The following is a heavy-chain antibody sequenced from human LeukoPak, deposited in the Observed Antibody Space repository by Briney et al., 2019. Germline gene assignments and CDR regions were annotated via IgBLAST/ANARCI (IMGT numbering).Heavy chain of an antibody. CDR3: ARNASDSGTSYFDY. D-gene: IGHD1-26*01. CDR2: IYYSGST. V-gene: IGHV4-39*01. J-gene: IGHJ4*02. CDR1: GGSISSGTYY. Sequence: SETLSLTCTVSGGSISSGTYYWGWVRQPPGKGLEWIGSIYYSGSTSYNPSLKSRVIISVDTSKNQFSLKLDSVTAADTAVYYCARNASDSGTSYFDYWGQGTLVTVSS.